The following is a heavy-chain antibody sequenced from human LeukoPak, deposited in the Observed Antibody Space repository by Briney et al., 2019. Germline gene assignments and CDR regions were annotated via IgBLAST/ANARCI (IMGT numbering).Heavy chain of an antibody. CDR3: ARGPNRGYGDIENDAFDI. D-gene: IGHD4-17*01. CDR1: GFTFSSYA. CDR2: ISYDGSNK. V-gene: IGHV3-30*04. Sequence: GGSLRLSCAASGFTFSSYAMSWVRQAPGKGLEWVAVISYDGSNKYYADSVKGRFTISRDNSKNTLYLQMNSLRAEDTAVYYCARGPNRGYGDIENDAFDIWGQGTMVTVSS. J-gene: IGHJ3*02.